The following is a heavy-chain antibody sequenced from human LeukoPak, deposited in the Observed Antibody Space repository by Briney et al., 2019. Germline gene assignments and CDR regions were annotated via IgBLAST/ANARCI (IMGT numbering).Heavy chain of an antibody. D-gene: IGHD1-26*01. J-gene: IGHJ3*02. CDR2: IIPIFGTA. V-gene: IGHV1-69*05. CDR1: GGTFSSYA. CDR3: ARRPISYGELHAFDI. Sequence: ASVKVSCKASGGTFSSYAISWVRQAPGQGLEWMGGIIPIFGTANYAQKSQGRVTITTDESTSTAYMELSSLRSEDTAVYYCARRPISYGELHAFDIWGQGTMVTVSS.